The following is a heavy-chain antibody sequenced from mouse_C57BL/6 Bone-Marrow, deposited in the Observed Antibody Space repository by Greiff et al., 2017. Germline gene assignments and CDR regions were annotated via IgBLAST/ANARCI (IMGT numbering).Heavy chain of an antibody. CDR2: INPNNGGT. V-gene: IGHV1-18*01. Sequence: EVQLQQSGPELVKPGASVKIPCKASGYTFTDYNMDWVKQSHGKSLEWIGDINPNNGGTIYNQKFKGKATLTVDKSSSTASMELRSLTSEDTAVYYCARCPLYGYDMGRGYYFDYWGQGTTLTVSS. CDR3: ARCPLYGYDMGRGYYFDY. J-gene: IGHJ2*01. CDR1: GYTFTDYN. D-gene: IGHD2-2*01.